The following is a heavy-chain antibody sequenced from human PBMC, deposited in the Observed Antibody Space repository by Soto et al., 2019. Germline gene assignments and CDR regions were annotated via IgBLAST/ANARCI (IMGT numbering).Heavy chain of an antibody. CDR1: GYSFTSYW. Sequence: RESLKISCKGSGYSFTSYWISWVRQMPGKGLEWMGRIDPGDSYTNYSPSFQGHVTISADKSISTAYLQWSSLKASDTAMYYCARRFDGSRGMDVWGQGTTVTVSS. J-gene: IGHJ6*02. V-gene: IGHV5-10-1*01. CDR3: ARRFDGSRGMDV. D-gene: IGHD6-13*01. CDR2: IDPGDSYT.